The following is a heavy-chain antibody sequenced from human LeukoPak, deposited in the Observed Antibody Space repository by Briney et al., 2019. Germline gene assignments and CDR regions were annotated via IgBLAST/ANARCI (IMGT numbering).Heavy chain of an antibody. V-gene: IGHV3-48*03. CDR2: ISSSGSTI. J-gene: IGHJ6*04. CDR3: AELGITMIGGV. Sequence: GGSLRLSCAASGFTFSSYEMNWVRQAPGKGLEWVSYISSSGSTIYYADSVKGRFTISRANAKNSLYLQMNSLRAEDTAVYYCAELGITMIGGVWGKGTTVTISS. CDR1: GFTFSSYE. D-gene: IGHD3-10*02.